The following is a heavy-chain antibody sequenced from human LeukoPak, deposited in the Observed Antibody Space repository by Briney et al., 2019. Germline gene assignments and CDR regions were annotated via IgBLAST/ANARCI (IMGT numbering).Heavy chain of an antibody. CDR2: IYSGGST. CDR3: AREVSGSYYPGTFVY. CDR1: GFTVSSNY. Sequence: GGSLRLSCAASGFTVSSNYMSWVRQAPGKGLEWVSVIYSGGSTYYADSVKGRFTISRDNSKNTLYLQMNSLRAEDTAVYYCAREVSGSYYPGTFVYWGQGTLVTVSS. V-gene: IGHV3-66*01. D-gene: IGHD1-26*01. J-gene: IGHJ4*02.